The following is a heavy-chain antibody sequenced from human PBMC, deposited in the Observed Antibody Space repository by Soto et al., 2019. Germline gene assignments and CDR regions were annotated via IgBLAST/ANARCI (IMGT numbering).Heavy chain of an antibody. CDR1: GLSITDSEMG. D-gene: IGHD6-19*01. J-gene: IGHJ5*02. CDR3: ARRHLAVAVSPWFDP. Sequence: QVTLKESGPVLVKPTETLTLRCTVSGLSITDSEMGVSWIRQPPGQPLEWLAHIDSSGEKSDRTFLKSRLAISKDTSKSQIVLTMTNMDPADTATSYCARRHLAVAVSPWFDPWGQGIPVTVSS. V-gene: IGHV2-26*01. CDR2: IDSSGEK.